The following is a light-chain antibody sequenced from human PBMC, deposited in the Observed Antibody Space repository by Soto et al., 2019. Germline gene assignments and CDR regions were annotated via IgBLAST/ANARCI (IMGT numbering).Light chain of an antibody. CDR1: SSNIGSNT. CDR2: SNN. J-gene: IGLJ3*02. Sequence: QSVLTQPPSASGTPGQRVTISCSGSSSNIGSNTGNWYQQLPGTAPKLLIYSNNRRPSGVPDRFSGSKSGTSASLAISGLQSDDEADYYYAAWDDSLNGQVFGGGTKLTVL. CDR3: AAWDDSLNGQV. V-gene: IGLV1-44*01.